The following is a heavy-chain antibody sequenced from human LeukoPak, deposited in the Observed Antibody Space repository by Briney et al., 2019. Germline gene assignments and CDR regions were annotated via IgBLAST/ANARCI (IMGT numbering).Heavy chain of an antibody. V-gene: IGHV3-48*01. CDR2: ISSGSSTI. D-gene: IGHD4-23*01. Sequence: GGSLRLSCAASGFTFSTYSMNWVRQAPGKGLEWVSYISSGSSTIYYADSVKGRFTISRDNAKNSLYLQMNSLRAEDTAVYYCARGGSPDYGGYNWFDPWGQGTLVTVSS. CDR3: ARGGSPDYGGYNWFDP. J-gene: IGHJ5*02. CDR1: GFTFSTYS.